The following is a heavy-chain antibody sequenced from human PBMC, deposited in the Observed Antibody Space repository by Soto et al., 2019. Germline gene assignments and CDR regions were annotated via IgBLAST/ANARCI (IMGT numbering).Heavy chain of an antibody. CDR2: IYYSGST. J-gene: IGHJ5*02. CDR3: ARVKGTTRFMWWFDP. D-gene: IGHD4-17*01. V-gene: IGHV4-30-4*01. Sequence: QVQLQESGPGLVKPSQTLSLTCTVSGGSISSGDYYWSWIRQPPGKGLEWIGYIYYSGSTYYNPSLKSRVTISVDTSKNQFSLKLSSXTAADXAVYYCARVKGTTRFMWWFDPWGQGTLVTVSS. CDR1: GGSISSGDYY.